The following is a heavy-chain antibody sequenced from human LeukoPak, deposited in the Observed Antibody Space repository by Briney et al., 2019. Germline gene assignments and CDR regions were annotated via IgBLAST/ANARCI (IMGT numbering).Heavy chain of an antibody. J-gene: IGHJ4*02. CDR3: AKGFSMMTTVTSDFDY. V-gene: IGHV3-30*18. D-gene: IGHD4-17*01. Sequence: PARSLRLSCAASGFTFSNYGMQWVRQPPGKGLKWVAVLSFDGGDKYYADSVRGRFTISRDNSKNTLYLQMNSLRAEDTAVYYCAKGFSMMTTVTSDFDYWGQGTLVTVSS. CDR2: LSFDGGDK. CDR1: GFTFSNYG.